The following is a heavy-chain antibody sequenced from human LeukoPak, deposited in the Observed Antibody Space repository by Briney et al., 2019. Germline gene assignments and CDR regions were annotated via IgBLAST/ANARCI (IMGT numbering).Heavy chain of an antibody. CDR2: IIPIFGTA. CDR1: GGTFSSYA. J-gene: IGHJ3*02. D-gene: IGHD6-6*01. V-gene: IGHV1-69*05. Sequence: PKASVKVSCKASGGTFSSYAISWVRQAPGQGLEWMGGIIPIFGTANYAQKFQGRVTITTDESTSTAYMELSSLRSEDTAVYYCAKPLLSSIAARPDAFDIWGQGTMVTVSS. CDR3: AKPLLSSIAARPDAFDI.